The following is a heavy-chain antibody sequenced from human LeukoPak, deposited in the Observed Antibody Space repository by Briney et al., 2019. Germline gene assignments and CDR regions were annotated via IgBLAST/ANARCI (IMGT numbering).Heavy chain of an antibody. J-gene: IGHJ4*02. CDR3: AKEGSSSGWTLYYFDY. CDR1: GFTFSSYG. Sequence: GGSLRLSCAASGFTFSSYGMHWVRQAPGKGLEWVAVISYDGSNKYYADSVKGRFTISRDNAKNSLYLQMNSLRAEDTAVYYCAKEGSSSGWTLYYFDYWGQGTLVTVSS. CDR2: ISYDGSNK. D-gene: IGHD6-19*01. V-gene: IGHV3-30*18.